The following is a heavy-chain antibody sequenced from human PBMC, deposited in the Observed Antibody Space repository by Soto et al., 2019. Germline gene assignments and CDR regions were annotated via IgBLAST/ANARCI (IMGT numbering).Heavy chain of an antibody. CDR2: IYYSGST. V-gene: IGHV4-31*03. Sequence: QVQLQESGPGLVKPSQTLSLICTVSGGSISSGGYYWSWIRQHPGKGLEWIGYIYYSGSTYYNPSLKRRVTISVDTSKHQFSLKLTSVTAADTAVYYCARDWGRDGCFDYWGQGTLVTVSS. CDR1: GGSISSGGYY. D-gene: IGHD3-16*01. CDR3: ARDWGRDGCFDY. J-gene: IGHJ4*02.